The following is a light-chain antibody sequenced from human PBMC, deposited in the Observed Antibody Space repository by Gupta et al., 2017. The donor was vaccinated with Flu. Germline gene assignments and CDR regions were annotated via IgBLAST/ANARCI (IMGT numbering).Light chain of an antibody. CDR3: IQSLQTPYS. Sequence: DIVLTQHPLALPATPGVPASIACRSSHCLLHSNGYNYLDWYLQKPGQSPQVLIYLGSNRACGVPDRFSGSGSGTDFTLRISSVEAEDIGVYYCIQSLQTPYSFGQGTKLEIK. V-gene: IGKV2-28*01. CDR2: LGS. CDR1: HCLLHSNGYNY. J-gene: IGKJ2*03.